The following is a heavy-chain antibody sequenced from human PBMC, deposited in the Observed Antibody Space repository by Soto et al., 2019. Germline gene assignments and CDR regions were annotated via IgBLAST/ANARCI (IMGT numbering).Heavy chain of an antibody. CDR3: ARSGYDYDHRTSFDY. CDR2: ISIDSSAT. CDR1: GFSLSDYW. Sequence: GGSLRLSCAASGFSLSDYWMHWVRQVPGKGLEWVSRISIDSSATKYADSVKGRFTISRDNAKNTLYLQMNSLRDEDTAVYYCARSGYDYDHRTSFDYWGQGTLVTVSS. J-gene: IGHJ4*02. V-gene: IGHV3-48*02. D-gene: IGHD5-12*01.